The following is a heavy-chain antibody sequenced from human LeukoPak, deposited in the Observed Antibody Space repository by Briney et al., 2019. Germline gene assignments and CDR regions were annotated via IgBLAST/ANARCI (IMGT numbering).Heavy chain of an antibody. J-gene: IGHJ4*02. CDR1: GFTFSSYS. Sequence: GGSLRLSCAASGFTFSSYSMNWVRQAPGKGLEWVSYISSSSSAIHYADSVKGRFTISRDNAKNSLYLQMNSLREEDTAVYYCARDPGSGWSLFDYWGQGTLVTVSS. V-gene: IGHV3-48*02. CDR3: ARDPGSGWSLFDY. CDR2: ISSSSSAI. D-gene: IGHD6-19*01.